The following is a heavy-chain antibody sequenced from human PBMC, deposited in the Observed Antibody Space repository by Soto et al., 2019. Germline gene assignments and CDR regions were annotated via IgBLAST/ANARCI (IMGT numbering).Heavy chain of an antibody. V-gene: IGHV3-74*01. CDR3: TKRETTIGNGFDI. Sequence: PGGSLRLSCVASGFTFSSYWMHWVRQAPGKGLVWVSRINSDGSSTSYADSVKGRFTISRDNAKNTLYLQMDSLRDEDTAMYYCTKRETTIGNGFDIWGQGTMVTVSS. CDR2: INSDGSST. D-gene: IGHD4-4*01. CDR1: GFTFSSYW. J-gene: IGHJ3*02.